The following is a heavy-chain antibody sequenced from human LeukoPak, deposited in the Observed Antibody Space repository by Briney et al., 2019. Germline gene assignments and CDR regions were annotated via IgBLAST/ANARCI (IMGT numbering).Heavy chain of an antibody. CDR2: IKQDGSEK. CDR1: GFTFSSYW. D-gene: IGHD3-22*01. CDR3: ARWGPYYYDSSGDDAFDI. Sequence: PGGSLRLSCAASGFTFSSYWMSWVRQAPGKGLEWVANIKQDGSEKYYVDSVKGRFTISRDNAKNSLYLQMNSLRAEDTAVYYCARWGPYYYDSSGDDAFDIWGQGTMVTVSS. J-gene: IGHJ3*02. V-gene: IGHV3-7*01.